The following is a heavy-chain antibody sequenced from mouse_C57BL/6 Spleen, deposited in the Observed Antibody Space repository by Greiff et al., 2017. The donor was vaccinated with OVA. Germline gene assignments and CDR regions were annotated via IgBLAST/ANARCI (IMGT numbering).Heavy chain of an antibody. Sequence: VKLQQPGAELVKPGASVKMSCKASGYTFTSYWITWVKQRPGQGLEWIGDIYPGSGSTNYNEKFKSKATLTVDTSSSTAYMQLSSLTSEDSAVYYCAREGYYSKRAYWGQGTLVTVSA. CDR1: GYTFTSYW. V-gene: IGHV1-55*01. CDR2: IYPGSGST. CDR3: AREGYYSKRAY. J-gene: IGHJ3*01. D-gene: IGHD2-5*01.